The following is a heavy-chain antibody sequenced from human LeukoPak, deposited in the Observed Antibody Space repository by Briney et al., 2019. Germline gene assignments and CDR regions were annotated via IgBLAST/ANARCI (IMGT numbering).Heavy chain of an antibody. CDR2: INHSGST. Sequence: KPSETLSLTCAVYGGSFSGYYWSWIRQPPGKGLEWIGEINHSGSTNYNPSLKSRVTISVDTSKNQFSLKLSSVTAADTAVYYCARGYLLRWFDPWGQGTLVTVSS. CDR3: ARGYLLRWFDP. J-gene: IGHJ5*02. V-gene: IGHV4-34*01. CDR1: GGSFSGYY.